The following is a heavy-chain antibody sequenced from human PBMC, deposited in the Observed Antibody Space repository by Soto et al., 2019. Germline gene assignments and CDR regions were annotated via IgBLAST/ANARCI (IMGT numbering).Heavy chain of an antibody. CDR3: ARSVAGNDY. Sequence: QVQLQQWGAGLLKPSETLSLTCAVYGGSFSDYYWSWIRQPPGKGLEWIGEINHSGSTNYNPSLKXRXTXXIDTTKNQFSLKLSSVTAADTAMYYCARSVAGNDYWGQGTLVTVSS. J-gene: IGHJ4*02. CDR2: INHSGST. V-gene: IGHV4-34*01. D-gene: IGHD6-19*01. CDR1: GGSFSDYY.